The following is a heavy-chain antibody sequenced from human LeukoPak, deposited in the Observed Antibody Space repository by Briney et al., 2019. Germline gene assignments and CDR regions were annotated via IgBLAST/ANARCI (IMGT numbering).Heavy chain of an antibody. J-gene: IGHJ4*02. CDR1: GFPFSSYS. CDR2: IKPDGTTK. D-gene: IGHD6-13*01. Sequence: GGSLRLSCAASGFPFSSYSMTWVRQAPGKGLEWVANIKPDGTTKFYVDSVKGRFTISRDNALNSLYLQMNSLRVEDTAIYYCARSIPYGTTWYGRSDYWGQGTLVTVSS. V-gene: IGHV3-7*03. CDR3: ARSIPYGTTWYGRSDY.